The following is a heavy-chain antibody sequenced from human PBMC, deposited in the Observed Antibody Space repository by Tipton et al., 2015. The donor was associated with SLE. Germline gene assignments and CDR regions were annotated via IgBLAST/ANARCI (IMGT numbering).Heavy chain of an antibody. Sequence: GLVKPSETLSLTCTVSGGSFSGYYWSWIRQPPGKGLQWIGEINHSGNTNYNPSLKSRVTISVDTSKNQFSLKLSSVTAADTAVYYCASGFSGGSFNYWGQGTLVTVSS. D-gene: IGHD3-10*01. CDR2: INHSGNT. J-gene: IGHJ4*02. CDR1: GGSFSGYY. CDR3: ASGFSGGSFNY. V-gene: IGHV4-34*01.